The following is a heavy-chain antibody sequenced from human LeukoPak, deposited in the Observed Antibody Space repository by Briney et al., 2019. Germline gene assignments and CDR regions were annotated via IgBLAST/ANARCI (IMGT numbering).Heavy chain of an antibody. CDR2: INPNSGGT. D-gene: IGHD3-3*01. CDR3: ARGDDFWSAYFDY. J-gene: IGHJ4*02. Sequence: ASVKVSCKASGYTFTGYYMHWVRQAPGQGLEWMGWINPNSGGTNYAQKFQGRVTMTWATSSSTAYVELSRLRSDDTAVYYCARGDDFWSAYFDYWGQGTLVTVSS. CDR1: GYTFTGYY. V-gene: IGHV1-2*02.